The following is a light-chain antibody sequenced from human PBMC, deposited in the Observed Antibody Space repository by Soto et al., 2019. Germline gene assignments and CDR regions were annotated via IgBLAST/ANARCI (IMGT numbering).Light chain of an antibody. Sequence: QSVLTQPASVSGSPGQSITISCTGTSSDVGNYNYVSWYQQHPGKAPKLMIHDVSNRPSGVSNRFSGSKSGNTASLTISGLQAEDEADYYCSSYTSSSTDVFGTGNKVTVL. J-gene: IGLJ1*01. V-gene: IGLV2-14*01. CDR3: SSYTSSSTDV. CDR1: SSDVGNYNY. CDR2: DVS.